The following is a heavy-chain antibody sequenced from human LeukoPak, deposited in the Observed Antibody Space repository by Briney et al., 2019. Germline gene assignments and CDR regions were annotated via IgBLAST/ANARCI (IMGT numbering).Heavy chain of an antibody. CDR3: ARENRLRPVAFDI. J-gene: IGHJ3*02. V-gene: IGHV1-2*02. D-gene: IGHD5-12*01. CDR2: INPNSGGT. Sequence: AAVKVSCKASGYTFTGYYMHWERQAPGQGLEWMGWINPNSGGTNYAQKFQGRVTMTRDTSISTAYMELSRLRSDDTAVYYCARENRLRPVAFDIWGQGTMVTVSS. CDR1: GYTFTGYY.